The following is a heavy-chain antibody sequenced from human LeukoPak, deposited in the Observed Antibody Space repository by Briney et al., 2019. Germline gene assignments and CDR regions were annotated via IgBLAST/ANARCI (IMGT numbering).Heavy chain of an antibody. J-gene: IGHJ4*02. Sequence: ASVKVSCKVSGYTLTELSMHWVRQAPGKGLEWMGGFSPEDGETIYAQKFQGRVTMTEDTSTDTAYMELSSLRSEDTAVYYCATLQSGSYQRGLDYWGQGTLVTVSS. V-gene: IGHV1-24*01. CDR3: ATLQSGSYQRGLDY. CDR1: GYTLTELS. D-gene: IGHD1-26*01. CDR2: FSPEDGET.